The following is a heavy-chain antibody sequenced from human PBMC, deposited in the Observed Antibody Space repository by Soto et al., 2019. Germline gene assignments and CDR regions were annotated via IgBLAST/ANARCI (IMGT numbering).Heavy chain of an antibody. J-gene: IGHJ4*02. CDR2: IIPMSATR. Sequence: QVHLVQSGAEVKKPGSSVKVSCKASGGSFTSYAINWVRQAPGQGLEWMGGIIPMSATRTYAQKFQDRVTITADDSSSTVYMELSSLQAEDTAVYYCARPIRYYDVWRDYPPFDYWGQGTLVTVSS. D-gene: IGHD3-3*01. CDR1: GGSFTSYA. V-gene: IGHV1-69*01. CDR3: ARPIRYYDVWRDYPPFDY.